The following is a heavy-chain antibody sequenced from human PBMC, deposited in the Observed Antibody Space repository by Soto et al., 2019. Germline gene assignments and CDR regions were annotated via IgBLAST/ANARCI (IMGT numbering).Heavy chain of an antibody. J-gene: IGHJ4*02. CDR3: AREGINNYNEYYFDS. CDR2: ISGSGNYT. Sequence: EMHLVESGGGLVKPGGSLRLSCAASGFTFSTYSMNWVRQAPGKGLEWVSSISGSGNYTHYADFLRGRLTISRDNAKTSLYLQMNSLRAEDTAVYYCAREGINNYNEYYFDSWGQGTVVTVSS. V-gene: IGHV3-21*01. D-gene: IGHD4-4*01. CDR1: GFTFSTYS.